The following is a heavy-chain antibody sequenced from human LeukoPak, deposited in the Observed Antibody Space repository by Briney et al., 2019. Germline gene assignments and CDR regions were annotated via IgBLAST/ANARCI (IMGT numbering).Heavy chain of an antibody. D-gene: IGHD1-20*01. CDR2: IYTSGST. Sequence: PSETLSLTCTVSGGSISSYYWSWIRQPAGKGLEWIGCIYTSGSTNYNPSLKSRVTISVDKSKNQFSLKLSSVTAADTAVYYCARVGITGINWFDPWGQGTLVTVSS. CDR3: ARVGITGINWFDP. CDR1: GGSISSYY. V-gene: IGHV4-4*07. J-gene: IGHJ5*02.